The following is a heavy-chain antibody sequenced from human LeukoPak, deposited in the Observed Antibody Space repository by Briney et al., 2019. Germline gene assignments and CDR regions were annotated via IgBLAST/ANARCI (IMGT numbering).Heavy chain of an antibody. Sequence: SETLSLTCTVSGGSISSYYWSWIRQPAGKGLEWFGRIYTSGSTNYNPSLKSLVTMSVDTSKNQFSLKLSSVTAADTAVYYCARDLGYCSSTSCYYYYGMDVWGQGTTVTVSS. CDR1: GGSISSYY. CDR2: IYTSGST. J-gene: IGHJ6*02. CDR3: ARDLGYCSSTSCYYYYGMDV. V-gene: IGHV4-4*07. D-gene: IGHD2-2*01.